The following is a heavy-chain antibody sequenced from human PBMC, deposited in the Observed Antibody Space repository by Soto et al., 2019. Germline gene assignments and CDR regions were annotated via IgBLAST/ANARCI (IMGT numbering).Heavy chain of an antibody. CDR3: ARSGEKAVAGTDFDY. J-gene: IGHJ4*02. Sequence: SQTLSLTCVISGDSVSSNSAAWSWIRQSPSRGLEWLGRAYYRSKWYNDYAVSVKSRITINPDTSKNQFSLQLNSVTPEDTAVYYCARSGEKAVAGTDFDYWGQGTLVTVSS. V-gene: IGHV6-1*01. D-gene: IGHD6-19*01. CDR1: GDSVSSNSAA. CDR2: AYYRSKWYN.